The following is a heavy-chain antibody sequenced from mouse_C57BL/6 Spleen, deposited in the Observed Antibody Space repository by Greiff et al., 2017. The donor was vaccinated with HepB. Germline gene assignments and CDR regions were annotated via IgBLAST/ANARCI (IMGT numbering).Heavy chain of an antibody. D-gene: IGHD1-1*01. J-gene: IGHJ3*01. CDR2: IHPNSGST. Sequence: VQLQQPGAELVKPGASVKLSCKASGYTFTSYWMHWVKQRPGQGLEWIGMIHPNSGSTNYNEKFKSKATLTVDKSSSTAYMQLSSLTSEDSAVYYCARSGGYYGSGAYWGQGTLVTVSA. CDR1: GYTFTSYW. V-gene: IGHV1-64*01. CDR3: ARSGGYYGSGAY.